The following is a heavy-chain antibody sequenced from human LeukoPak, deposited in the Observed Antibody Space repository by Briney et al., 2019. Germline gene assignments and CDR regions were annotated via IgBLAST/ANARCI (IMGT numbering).Heavy chain of an antibody. V-gene: IGHV1-2*02. CDR2: INPNSGGT. CDR3: ARLKLTLCGMDV. Sequence: ASVKVSCKASGYTFTGYYMHWVRQAPGQGLEWMGWINPNSGGTNYAQKFQGRVTMTRDTSISTAYMELSRLRSDDTAVYYCARLKLTLCGMDVWGQGTTVTVSS. J-gene: IGHJ6*02. CDR1: GYTFTGYY. D-gene: IGHD3-9*01.